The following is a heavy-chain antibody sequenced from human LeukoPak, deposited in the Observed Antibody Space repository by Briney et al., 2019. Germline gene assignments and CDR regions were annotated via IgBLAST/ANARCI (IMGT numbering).Heavy chain of an antibody. V-gene: IGHV3-30-3*01. CDR1: GFTFSSYA. Sequence: GGSLRHSCAASGFTFSSYAMHWVRQAPGKGLEWVAVISYDGSNKYYADSVKGRFTISRDNSKNTLYLQMNSLRAEDTAVYYCARVRLRGYYYYGMDVWGQGTTVTVSS. D-gene: IGHD2-15*01. CDR3: ARVRLRGYYYYGMDV. CDR2: ISYDGSNK. J-gene: IGHJ6*02.